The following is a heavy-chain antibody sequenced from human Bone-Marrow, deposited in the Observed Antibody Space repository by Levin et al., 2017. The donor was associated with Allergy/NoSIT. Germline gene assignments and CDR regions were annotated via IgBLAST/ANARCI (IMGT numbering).Heavy chain of an antibody. CDR1: GFTFSSYA. D-gene: IGHD3-3*01. Sequence: GGSLRLSCAASGFTFSSYAMSWVRQAPGKGLEWVSAISGSGGSTYYADSVKGRFTISRDNSKNTLYLQMNSLRAEDTAVYYCAKVLTPGLRFLEWFPFDPWGQGTLVTVSS. V-gene: IGHV3-23*01. J-gene: IGHJ5*02. CDR2: ISGSGGST. CDR3: AKVLTPGLRFLEWFPFDP.